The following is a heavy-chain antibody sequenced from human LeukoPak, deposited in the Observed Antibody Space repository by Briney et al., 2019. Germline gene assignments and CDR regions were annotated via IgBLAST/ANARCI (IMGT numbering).Heavy chain of an antibody. CDR3: ARVRDDYTYFDC. D-gene: IGHD4-11*01. CDR1: GFTFSSYW. J-gene: IGHJ4*02. V-gene: IGHV3-74*01. Sequence: GGSLRLSCAASGFTFSSYWMHWVRQAPGKGLMLVSRINSDGSRTTYADSVRGRFTISRDNAKSTLYLQMNSLRAEDTAVYYCARVRDDYTYFDCWGQGTLVTVSS. CDR2: INSDGSRT.